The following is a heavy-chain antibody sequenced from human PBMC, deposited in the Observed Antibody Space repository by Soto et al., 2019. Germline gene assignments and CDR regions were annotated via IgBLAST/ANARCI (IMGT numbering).Heavy chain of an antibody. CDR2: IFPGDSDT. J-gene: IGHJ5*02. CDR3: ARLRGDYARPSQNWFDP. CDR1: GYSFTSFW. Sequence: PGESLKISCKGSGYSFTSFWIGWVRQMPGKGLEWMGFIFPGDSDTRYSPSFQGQVTISADKFISTAYLQWSSLKASDIAMYYCARLRGDYARPSQNWFDPWGQGTLVTVSS. V-gene: IGHV5-51*01. D-gene: IGHD4-17*01.